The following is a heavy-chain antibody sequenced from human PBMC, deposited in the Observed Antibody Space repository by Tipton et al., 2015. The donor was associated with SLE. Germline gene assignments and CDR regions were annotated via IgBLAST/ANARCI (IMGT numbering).Heavy chain of an antibody. CDR1: GGSISGYY. J-gene: IGHJ4*02. V-gene: IGHV4-59*12. D-gene: IGHD7-27*01. CDR2: ISFSGLT. CDR3: AREGNWGFAY. Sequence: TLSLTCTVSGGSISGYYWSWVRQPPGKGLEWIGYISFSGLTNYNPSVRSRVSISVDTSKNQFSLKLSSVTAADTAVYFCAREGNWGFAYWGQGTLVTVSS.